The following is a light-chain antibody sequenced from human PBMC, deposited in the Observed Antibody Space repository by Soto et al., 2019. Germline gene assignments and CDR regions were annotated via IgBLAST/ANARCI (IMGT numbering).Light chain of an antibody. V-gene: IGKV1-5*03. CDR2: KAS. J-gene: IGKJ1*01. CDR1: QSISSW. Sequence: DLHITQSPSTLSASVGDRVTITCRASQSISSWLAWYQQKPGKAPKLLIYKASSLESGVPSRFSGSGSGTEFTLTISSLQPDDLATYYCQQYNSYSWTFG. CDR3: QQYNSYSWT.